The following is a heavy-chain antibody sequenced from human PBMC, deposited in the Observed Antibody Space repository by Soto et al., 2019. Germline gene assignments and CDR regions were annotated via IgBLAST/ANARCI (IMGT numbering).Heavy chain of an antibody. V-gene: IGHV4-39*02. CDR2: MHTSGGT. Sequence: SETLSLTCTVSGSPITSNDYFWAWLPQPPGRGLEFIASMHTSGGTYHASSLKSRATISLDTSKNHFSLKLQSVTAADTATYFCAGIVVGATRHPDVDHWGQGTLVTVSS. CDR1: GSPITSNDYF. J-gene: IGHJ4*02. D-gene: IGHD2-15*01. CDR3: AGIVVGATRHPDVDH.